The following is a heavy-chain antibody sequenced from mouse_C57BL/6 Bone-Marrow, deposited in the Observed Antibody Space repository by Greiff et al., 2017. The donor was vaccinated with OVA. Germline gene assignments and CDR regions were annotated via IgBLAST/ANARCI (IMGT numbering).Heavy chain of an antibody. Sequence: VQLQQSGAELARPGASVKLSCKASGYTFTSYGISWVKQRTGQGLEWIGEIYPRSGNTYYNEKFKGKATLTADKSSSTAYMELRSLTSEDSAVYFCARYYVSSTWFAYWGQGTLVTVSA. CDR3: ARYYVSSTWFAY. V-gene: IGHV1-81*01. CDR2: IYPRSGNT. D-gene: IGHD1-1*01. CDR1: GYTFTSYG. J-gene: IGHJ3*01.